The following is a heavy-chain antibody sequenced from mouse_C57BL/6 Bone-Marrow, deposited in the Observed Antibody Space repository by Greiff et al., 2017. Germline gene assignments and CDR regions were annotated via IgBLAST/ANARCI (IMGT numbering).Heavy chain of an antibody. J-gene: IGHJ2*01. Sequence: VQLQQPGAELVMPGASVKLSCKASGYTFTSYWMHWVKQRPGQGLEWIGEIDPSDSYTNYNQKFKGKSTLTVDKSSSTAYMQLSSLTPEDSAVYYCAREGVFDYGHYFDYWGQGTTLTVSS. D-gene: IGHD1-1*02. CDR3: AREGVFDYGHYFDY. CDR1: GYTFTSYW. CDR2: IDPSDSYT. V-gene: IGHV1-69*01.